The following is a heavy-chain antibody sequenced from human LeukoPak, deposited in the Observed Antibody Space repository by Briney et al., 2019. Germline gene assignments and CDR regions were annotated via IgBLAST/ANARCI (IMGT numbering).Heavy chain of an antibody. CDR1: GFTFSNAW. D-gene: IGHD2-2*01. CDR3: TTHSGIVVVPEDMPDVLFDY. V-gene: IGHV3-15*01. Sequence: PGGSLRLSCAASGFTFSNAWMSWVRQAPGKGLEWVGRIKSETDGGTTDYAAPVKGRFTFSRDDSKNMMYLEMNSLKTEDTGVYYCTTHSGIVVVPEDMPDVLFDYWGRGTLVTVSS. J-gene: IGHJ4*02. CDR2: IKSETDGGTT.